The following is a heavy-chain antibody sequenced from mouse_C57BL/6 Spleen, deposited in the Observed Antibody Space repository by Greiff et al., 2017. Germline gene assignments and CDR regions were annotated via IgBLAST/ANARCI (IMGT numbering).Heavy chain of an antibody. CDR3: ASGYYDYVGDY. V-gene: IGHV1-80*01. CDR2: IYPGDGDT. Sequence: QVQLQQSGAELVKPGASVKISCKASGYAFSSYWMNWVKQRPGKGLEWIGQIYPGDGDTNYNGKFKGKATLTADKSSSTAYMQLSSLTSEDAAVYFCASGYYDYVGDYWGQGTTLTVSS. D-gene: IGHD2-4*01. CDR1: GYAFSSYW. J-gene: IGHJ2*01.